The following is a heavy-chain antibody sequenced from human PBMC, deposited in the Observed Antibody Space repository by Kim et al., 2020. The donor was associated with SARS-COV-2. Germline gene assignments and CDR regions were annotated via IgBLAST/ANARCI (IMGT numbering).Heavy chain of an antibody. CDR2: ISASGDST. CDR1: GFTFSSYV. V-gene: IGHV3-23*01. J-gene: IGHJ4*02. CDR3: AKDTPYYDFWSDYEGGYFDY. D-gene: IGHD3-3*01. Sequence: PGGSLRLSCVASGFTFSSYVMTWVRQAPGKGLEWVSTISASGDSTYYPDSVKGRFTISRDNSKNTLYLQMNSLRADDTALYYCAKDTPYYDFWSDYEGGYFDYWGQGTLVTVSS.